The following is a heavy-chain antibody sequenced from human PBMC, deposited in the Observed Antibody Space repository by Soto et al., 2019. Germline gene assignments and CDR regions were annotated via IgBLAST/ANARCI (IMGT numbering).Heavy chain of an antibody. V-gene: IGHV4-59*01. Sequence: SETLSLTCTVSGGSIGTYWSWIRQPPGKGLEWIGYIHYSGSTNYYPSLKGRVTMSIDTSKNQFSLRLSSVTAADMAVYYCAKIVSSGAGFGAFDIWGQGRMLTLS. D-gene: IGHD1-26*01. CDR1: GGSIGTY. CDR2: IHYSGST. J-gene: IGHJ3*02. CDR3: AKIVSSGAGFGAFDI.